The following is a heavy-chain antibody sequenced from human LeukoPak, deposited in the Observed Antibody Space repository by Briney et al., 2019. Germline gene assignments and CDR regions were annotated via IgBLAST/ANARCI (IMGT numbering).Heavy chain of an antibody. CDR1: GYSISSGYY. CDR2: IYHSGST. CDR3: ARVRSGYTYYFDY. D-gene: IGHD3-22*01. Sequence: TSETLSLTCTVSGYSISSGYYWGWIRQPPGKGLEWIGSIYHSGSTYYNPSLKSRVTISVDTSKNQFSLKLSSATAADTAVYYCARVRSGYTYYFDYWGQGTLVTVSS. V-gene: IGHV4-38-2*02. J-gene: IGHJ4*02.